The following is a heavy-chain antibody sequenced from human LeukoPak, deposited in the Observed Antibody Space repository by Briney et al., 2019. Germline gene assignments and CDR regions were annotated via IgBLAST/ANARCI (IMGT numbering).Heavy chain of an antibody. V-gene: IGHV4-59*08. CDR1: GGSISGYY. J-gene: IGHJ4*02. D-gene: IGHD6-19*01. CDR3: ARHLRAVAGGRYFDY. CDR2: IYHNGGT. Sequence: SETLSLTCSVSGGSISGYYWSWIRQPPGEGLEWIGYIYHNGGTNYNPSLQSRLTISIDTSKNQFSLKLSSVTAADTAVYYCARHLRAVAGGRYFDYWGQGTQVTVSS.